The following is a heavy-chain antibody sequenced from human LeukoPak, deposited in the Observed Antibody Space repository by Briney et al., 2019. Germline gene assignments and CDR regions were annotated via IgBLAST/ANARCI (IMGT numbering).Heavy chain of an antibody. J-gene: IGHJ4*02. CDR3: ARAPGTMIVVDY. CDR1: GFTFDDYT. D-gene: IGHD3-22*01. Sequence: QPGGSLRLSCAASGFTFDDYTMHWVRQAPGKGLKWVAVTSFDGSDNYYADSVKGRFTISRDNSKNTLYLQMNSLRPDDTAVYYCARAPGTMIVVDYWGQGTLVTVSS. V-gene: IGHV3-30*04. CDR2: TSFDGSDN.